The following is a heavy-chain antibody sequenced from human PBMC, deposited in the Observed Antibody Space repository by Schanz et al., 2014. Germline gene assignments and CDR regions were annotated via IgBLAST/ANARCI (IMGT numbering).Heavy chain of an antibody. CDR1: GYTFSSYG. J-gene: IGHJ3*02. CDR2: INGYNGHT. D-gene: IGHD5-18*01. Sequence: VQLVQSGAEVKRPGASVKVSCKASGYTFSSYGITWVRQAPGQGLEWMGWINGYNGHTLYAQKFQGRVTMTTDTSTGTAYMELRSLRSDDTALYYCTRGGYSYALSAFDIWGQGTMVTVSS. CDR3: TRGGYSYALSAFDI. V-gene: IGHV1-18*01.